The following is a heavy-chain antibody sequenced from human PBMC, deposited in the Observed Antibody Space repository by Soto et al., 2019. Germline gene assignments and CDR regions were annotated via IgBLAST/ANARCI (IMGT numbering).Heavy chain of an antibody. CDR1: GFTFSSYA. V-gene: IGHV3-23*01. D-gene: IGHD3-10*01. CDR2: ISGSGGST. CDR3: AKDKVGEGWCHP. Sequence: EVPLLESGGGLVQPGGSLRLSCAASGFTFSSYAMSWGRQAPGKRLEWVLAISGSGGSTDDADSVTCRFTTTRDNSKNTLYLQTNCLRAEGTAVYYCAKDKVGEGWCHPWGKGTLVTVSS. J-gene: IGHJ5*02.